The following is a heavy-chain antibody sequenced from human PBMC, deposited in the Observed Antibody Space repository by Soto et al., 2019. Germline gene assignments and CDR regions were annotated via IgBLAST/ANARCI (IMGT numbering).Heavy chain of an antibody. Sequence: ASVKVSCKASGYTFASYDSKWVRQATGQGLEWMGWMKPNSGNTGYAQKFQGRVTITADESTSTAYMELSSLRSEDTAVYYCARNYYDSSGPLSGAFDYWGQGTLVTVSS. D-gene: IGHD3-22*01. CDR2: MKPNSGNT. CDR1: GYTFASYD. CDR3: ARNYYDSSGPLSGAFDY. J-gene: IGHJ4*02. V-gene: IGHV1-8*01.